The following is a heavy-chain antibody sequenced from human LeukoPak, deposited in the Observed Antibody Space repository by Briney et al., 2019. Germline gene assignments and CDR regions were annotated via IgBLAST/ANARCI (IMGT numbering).Heavy chain of an antibody. CDR2: IYYSGST. Sequence: SQTLSLTCTVSGGSISSSSYYWGWIRQPPGRGLEGMGGIYYSGSTSYNPSLKSRVTISVETSKTNFSLKLSPVTPPDTACYTCASNQGALPPTLYYFDYWGQGTLVTVSS. V-gene: IGHV4-39*07. D-gene: IGHD1-14*01. CDR1: GGSISSSSYY. J-gene: IGHJ4*02. CDR3: ASNQGALPPTLYYFDY.